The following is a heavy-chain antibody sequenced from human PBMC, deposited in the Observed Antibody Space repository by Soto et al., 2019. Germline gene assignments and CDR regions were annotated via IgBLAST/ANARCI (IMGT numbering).Heavy chain of an antibody. V-gene: IGHV3-23*01. J-gene: IGHJ6*02. CDR2: ISSTGVTT. CDR3: ADPVPAATHYDYYNMDV. D-gene: IGHD2-2*01. Sequence: EVQLLETGGGLAQPGGSLRLSCVASGFTFNYYDMSWVRQATGKGLEWGSTISSTGVTTYYADSVKGRFTIYRDNFKITLGLQMNSLRAEDTAVYYCADPVPAATHYDYYNMDVWGQGTTVTVSS. CDR1: GFTFNYYD.